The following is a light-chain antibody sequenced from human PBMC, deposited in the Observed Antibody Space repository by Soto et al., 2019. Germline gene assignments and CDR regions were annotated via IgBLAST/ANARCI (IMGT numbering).Light chain of an antibody. CDR2: DTY. Sequence: EIVMTQSPSTLSVSTGERATLSCRASQSISSKLAWYQQKPGQAPRLVIYDTYIRATGIPARFSGSGSGTEFTLTISSLQSEDFGVYYCQQYNNWFSITFGQGTRLEI. CDR1: QSISSK. J-gene: IGKJ5*01. CDR3: QQYNNWFSIT. V-gene: IGKV3-15*01.